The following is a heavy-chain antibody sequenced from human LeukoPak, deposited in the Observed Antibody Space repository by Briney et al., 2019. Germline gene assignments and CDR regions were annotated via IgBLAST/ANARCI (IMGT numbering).Heavy chain of an antibody. J-gene: IGHJ4*02. CDR3: AKDSNSSGWYYAPIDY. CDR1: GFTFSSYA. Sequence: GGSLRLSCAASGFTFSSYAMSWVRQAPGKGLEWVSAISGSGGSTYYADSVKGRFTISRDNSKNTLYLQMNSLRAEDTAVYYCAKDSNSSGWYYAPIDYWGQGTLVTVSS. CDR2: ISGSGGST. D-gene: IGHD6-19*01. V-gene: IGHV3-23*01.